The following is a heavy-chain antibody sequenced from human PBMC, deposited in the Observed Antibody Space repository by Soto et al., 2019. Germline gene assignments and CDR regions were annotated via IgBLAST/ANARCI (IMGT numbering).Heavy chain of an antibody. Sequence: QVQLVQSGAEVKKPGSSVKVSCKASGGTFSSYAISWVRQAPGKGLEWMGGFDPEDGETIYAQKFQGRVTMTEDTSTDTAYMELSSLRSEDTAVYYCATSYYGSGTVYYYGMDVWGQGTTVTVSS. CDR1: GGTFSSYA. V-gene: IGHV1-24*01. CDR2: FDPEDGET. J-gene: IGHJ6*02. CDR3: ATSYYGSGTVYYYGMDV. D-gene: IGHD3-10*01.